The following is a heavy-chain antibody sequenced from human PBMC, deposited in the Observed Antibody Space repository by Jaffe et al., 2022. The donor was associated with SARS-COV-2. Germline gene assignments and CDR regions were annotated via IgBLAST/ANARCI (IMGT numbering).Heavy chain of an antibody. V-gene: IGHV3-7*04. J-gene: IGHJ5*02. Sequence: EVQLVESGGGLVQPGESLRLSCAASGFTFSTSWMTWVRQAPGKGLEWVASIKDEGDKGNYVDSVKGRFTISRDNAKESLCLQMNSLRVEDTAVYYCVRGTGGLAWGQGALVTVSS. CDR1: GFTFSTSW. CDR2: IKDEGDKG. CDR3: VRGTGGLA. D-gene: IGHD2-8*02.